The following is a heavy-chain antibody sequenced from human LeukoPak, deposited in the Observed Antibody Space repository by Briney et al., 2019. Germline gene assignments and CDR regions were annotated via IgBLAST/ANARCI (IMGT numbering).Heavy chain of an antibody. CDR1: GGSISSSSYY. J-gene: IGHJ6*03. CDR3: ARAVGDRGWYDYYYYYMDV. D-gene: IGHD6-19*01. V-gene: IGHV4-39*07. Sequence: SETLSLTCTVSGGSISSSSYYWGWIRQPPGKGLEWIGSIYYSGSTYYNPSLKSRVTISVDTSKNQFSLKLSSVTAADTAVYYCARAVGDRGWYDYYYYYMDVWGKGTTVTVSS. CDR2: IYYSGST.